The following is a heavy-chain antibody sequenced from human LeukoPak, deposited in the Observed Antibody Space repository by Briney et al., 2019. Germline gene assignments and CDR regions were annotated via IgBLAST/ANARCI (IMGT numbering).Heavy chain of an antibody. Sequence: SETLSLTCTVSGGSISSRNYYWGWIRQPPGKGLEWIGNIYYSGSTYYNPSLKSRVTISVDTSKNQFSLKLSSVTAADTAVYYCARGRSVVQLWFRNDFDYWGQGTLVTVSS. CDR2: IYYSGST. V-gene: IGHV4-39*07. CDR1: GGSISSRNYY. J-gene: IGHJ4*02. CDR3: ARGRSVVQLWFRNDFDY. D-gene: IGHD5-18*01.